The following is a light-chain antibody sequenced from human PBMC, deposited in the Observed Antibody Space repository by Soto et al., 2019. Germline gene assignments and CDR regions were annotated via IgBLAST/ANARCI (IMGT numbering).Light chain of an antibody. V-gene: IGKV2-28*01. CDR1: QSLLHSNGKHY. CDR2: LGS. Sequence: EPASISCRSSQSLLHSNGKHYLDWYLQKPGQPPQPLIYLGSNRASGVPDRFSGSGSGTDFTLKINRVEAEDAGVYYCMQAVHLPQTFGQGTKVEIK. CDR3: MQAVHLPQT. J-gene: IGKJ1*01.